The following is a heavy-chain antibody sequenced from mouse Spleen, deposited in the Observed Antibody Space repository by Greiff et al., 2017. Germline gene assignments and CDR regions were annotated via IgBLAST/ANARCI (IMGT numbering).Heavy chain of an antibody. J-gene: IGHJ2*01. CDR2: ISSGGGNT. CDR3: ARHFDY. V-gene: IGHV5-9*04. CDR1: GFTFSSYA. Sequence: EVKLVESGGGLVKLGGSLKLSCAASGFTFSSYAMSWVRQTPEKRLEWVATISSGGGNTYYPDSVKGRFTISRDNAKNTLYLQMSSLKSEDTAMYYCARHFDYWGQGTTLTVSS.